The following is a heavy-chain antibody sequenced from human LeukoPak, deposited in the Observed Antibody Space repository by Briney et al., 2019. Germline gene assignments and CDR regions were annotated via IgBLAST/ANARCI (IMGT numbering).Heavy chain of an antibody. Sequence: SETLSLTCAVYGGSFSGYYWTFIRQPPGKGPEWIGEINHSGSTNYNPSLKSRVTISVDTSRNEFSPRLNSVTAADTAVYYCATFRWGVGSEYWGQGTLVTVSS. CDR2: INHSGST. CDR1: GGSFSGYY. V-gene: IGHV4-34*01. CDR3: ATFRWGVGSEY. D-gene: IGHD3-16*01. J-gene: IGHJ4*02.